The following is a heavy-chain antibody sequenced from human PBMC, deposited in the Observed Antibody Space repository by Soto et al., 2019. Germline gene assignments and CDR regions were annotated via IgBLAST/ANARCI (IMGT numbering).Heavy chain of an antibody. CDR1: GGSVTSSY. J-gene: IGHJ6*02. CDR3: ARGEDAFFYYGLDV. Sequence: GTLSLPCTVSGGSVTSSYGSWIRRPPGKGLEWIAYIYDTGISGYTPSTSYNPSLKSRVTMSVDTSKSQFSLKLTSVTAADTAVYYCARGEDAFFYYGLDVWGQGITVTVPS. V-gene: IGHV4-59*02. CDR2: IYDTGISGYTPST.